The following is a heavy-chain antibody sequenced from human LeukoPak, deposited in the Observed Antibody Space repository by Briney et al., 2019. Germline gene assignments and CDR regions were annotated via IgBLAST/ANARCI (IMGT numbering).Heavy chain of an antibody. V-gene: IGHV3-23*01. D-gene: IGHD6-13*01. J-gene: IGHJ4*02. CDR1: GFTFSRYA. CDR3: ASGDGRIAAAGKEGY. CDR2: ITDGGRRT. Sequence: GGSLRLSCAASGFTFSRYAMNWVRQAPGKGLEWVSTITDGGRRTFYADSVKGRFTISRDNSKNTLYLQMNSLRAEDTAVYYCASGDGRIAAAGKEGYWGQGTLVTVSS.